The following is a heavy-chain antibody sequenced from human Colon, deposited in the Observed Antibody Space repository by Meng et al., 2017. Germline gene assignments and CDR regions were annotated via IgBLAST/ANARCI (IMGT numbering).Heavy chain of an antibody. Sequence: GESLKISCAASGFTFSSYAMSWVRQAPGIGLAWVSSIIGDGDSTFHADSVRGRFTISRDDSKKMLFLQMNSLRAEDTAVYYCAQNGYRSERKVYYVDLWGQGTLVTVSS. CDR1: GFTFSSYA. CDR3: AQNGYRSERKVYYVDL. V-gene: IGHV3-23*01. J-gene: IGHJ5*02. D-gene: IGHD3-10*02. CDR2: IIGDGDST.